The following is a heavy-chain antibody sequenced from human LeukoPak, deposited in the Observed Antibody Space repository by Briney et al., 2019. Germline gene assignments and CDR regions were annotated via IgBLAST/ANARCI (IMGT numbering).Heavy chain of an antibody. CDR3: AREATTGLIDY. CDR1: GFTFSDYY. CDR2: ISSSGSTI. J-gene: IGHJ4*02. Sequence: GGSLRLSCAASGFTFSDYYMSWIRQAPGKGLEWVSCISSSGSTIYYADSVKGRFTISRDNAKNSLYLQMNSLRAEDTAVYYCAREATTGLIDYWGQGTLVTVSS. V-gene: IGHV3-11*01. D-gene: IGHD1-26*01.